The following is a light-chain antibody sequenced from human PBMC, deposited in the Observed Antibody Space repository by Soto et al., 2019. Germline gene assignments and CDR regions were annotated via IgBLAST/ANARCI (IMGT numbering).Light chain of an antibody. Sequence: QSVLTPLPSASGTPGQWDTISCSGSSSNIGSNTVNWYQQLPGTAPKLLIYSNNQRPSGVPDRFSGSKSGTSASLAISGLQSEDEADYYCVAWDDSLNGYVVFGGGTKVTVL. CDR1: SSNIGSNT. CDR3: VAWDDSLNGYVV. CDR2: SNN. V-gene: IGLV1-44*01. J-gene: IGLJ2*01.